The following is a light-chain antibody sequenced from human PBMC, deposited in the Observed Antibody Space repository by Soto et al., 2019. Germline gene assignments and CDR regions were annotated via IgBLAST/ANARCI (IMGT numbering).Light chain of an antibody. CDR3: QQYSTSVTWT. J-gene: IGKJ1*01. Sequence: EIVLTQSPGTLSLSPGERATLSCRASQSVASRYLAWYQHKPGQAPRLLIYGASNRATGIPDRFSGSGSGTDFTLTISRLEPEAFAVYYCQQYSTSVTWTFGQGTKVEIK. V-gene: IGKV3-20*01. CDR2: GAS. CDR1: QSVASRY.